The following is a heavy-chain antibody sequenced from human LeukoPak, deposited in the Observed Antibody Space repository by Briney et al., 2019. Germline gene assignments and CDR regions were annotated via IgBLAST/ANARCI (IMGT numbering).Heavy chain of an antibody. Sequence: SGPTLVNPTQTLTLTCTFSGFSLSTSGVGVGWIRQPPGKALEWLALIYWDDDKRYSPSLKSRLTITKDTSKNQVVLTMTNMDPVDTATYYCAHSPPWGGYYDSSGSFDYWGQGTLVTVSS. CDR1: GFSLSTSGVG. CDR2: IYWDDDK. V-gene: IGHV2-5*02. D-gene: IGHD3-22*01. J-gene: IGHJ4*02. CDR3: AHSPPWGGYYDSSGSFDY.